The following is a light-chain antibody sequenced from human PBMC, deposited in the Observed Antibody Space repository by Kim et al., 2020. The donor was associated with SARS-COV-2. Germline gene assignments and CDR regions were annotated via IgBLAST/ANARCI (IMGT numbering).Light chain of an antibody. J-gene: IGKJ4*01. CDR2: TAS. V-gene: IGKV1-17*02. CDR3: LQHNGYPIT. Sequence: SASIGDTVTIICRASQDIKSDLAWYQQKPGKAPKRLIYTASTLQNGVPSRFSGSGSGTVFTLTVSNLQPEDLATNYCLQHNGYPITSGGGTKLEI. CDR1: QDIKSD.